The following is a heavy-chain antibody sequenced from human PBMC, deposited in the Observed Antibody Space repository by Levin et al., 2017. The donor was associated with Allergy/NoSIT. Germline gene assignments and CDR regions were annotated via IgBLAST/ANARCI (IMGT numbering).Heavy chain of an antibody. CDR2: IIPILDIE. D-gene: IGHD2-15*01. CDR3: ARWLPYPQVPAGRWFFDL. Sequence: EASVKVSCKASGGTFSSHAINWVRQAPGQGLEWMGRIIPILDIENYAQKFQGRVTITADKSTSTAYMELSSLRSEDTAVYYCARWLPYPQVPAGRWFFDLWGRGTLVTVSS. CDR1: GGTFSSHA. J-gene: IGHJ2*01. V-gene: IGHV1-69*04.